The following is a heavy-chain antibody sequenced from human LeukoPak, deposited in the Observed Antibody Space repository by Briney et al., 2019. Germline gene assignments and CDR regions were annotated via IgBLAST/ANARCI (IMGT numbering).Heavy chain of an antibody. D-gene: IGHD6-19*01. Sequence: GGSLRLSXAASGFTFSSYAMSWVRQAPGKGLEWVSAISGSGGSTYYADSVKGRFTISRDNSKDTLYLQMNSLRAEDTAVYYCAKDSVAGNDDYWGQGTLVTVSS. CDR2: ISGSGGST. J-gene: IGHJ4*02. V-gene: IGHV3-23*01. CDR1: GFTFSSYA. CDR3: AKDSVAGNDDY.